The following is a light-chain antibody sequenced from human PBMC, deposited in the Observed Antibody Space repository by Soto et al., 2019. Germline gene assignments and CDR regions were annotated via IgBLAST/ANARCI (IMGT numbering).Light chain of an antibody. J-gene: IGLJ1*01. Sequence: QSALTQPRSVSGSPGQSVTVSCIGTSSDVGDYNSVSWYQQHPGKAPKLMIYDVSKRPSGVPDRFSGSKSGNTASLTISGLQAEDEADYYCCSYVGSYSYVLGIGTKLT. CDR1: SSDVGDYNS. CDR3: CSYVGSYSYV. V-gene: IGLV2-11*01. CDR2: DVS.